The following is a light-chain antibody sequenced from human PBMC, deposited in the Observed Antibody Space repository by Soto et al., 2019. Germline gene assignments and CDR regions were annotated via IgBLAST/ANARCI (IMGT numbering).Light chain of an antibody. CDR1: QSISSY. CDR3: QQSYSIPVT. J-gene: IGKJ2*01. CDR2: TAS. Sequence: DIQMTQSPSSLSASVGDRVTITCRASQSISSYLNWYQHKPGKAPKLLIHTASSLESGVPSRFSGSGSETDFTLTISSLQPEDSATYYCQQSYSIPVTFGQGTKVDSK. V-gene: IGKV1-39*01.